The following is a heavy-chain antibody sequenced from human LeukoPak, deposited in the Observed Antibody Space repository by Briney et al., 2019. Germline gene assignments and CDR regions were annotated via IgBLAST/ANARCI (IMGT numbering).Heavy chain of an antibody. D-gene: IGHD2-2*02. J-gene: IGHJ6*04. CDR3: ARDKVVPAAIDYYYGMDV. CDR2: IWYDGSNK. Sequence: GRSLRLSCAASGFTFSSYGMHWVRQAPGKGLEWVAVIWYDGSNKYYADSVKGRFTIPRDNSKNTLYLQMNSLRAEDTAVYYCARDKVVPAAIDYYYGMDVWGKGTTVTVSS. CDR1: GFTFSSYG. V-gene: IGHV3-33*01.